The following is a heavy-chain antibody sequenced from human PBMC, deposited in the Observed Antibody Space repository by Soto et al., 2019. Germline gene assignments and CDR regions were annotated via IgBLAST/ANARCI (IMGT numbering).Heavy chain of an antibody. D-gene: IGHD1-1*01. V-gene: IGHV4-61*01. CDR1: GGSVSGGSYF. J-gene: IGHJ4*02. CDR3: AREGRMGTFDY. CDR2: FYYSGST. Sequence: SETLSLTYTVSGGSVSGGSYFWSWVRQPPGKGLEWIGYFYYSGSTKYNPSLKSRVTILEDTSKNQFSLKLNSVTAADTAVYYCAREGRMGTFDYWGQGALVTAPQ.